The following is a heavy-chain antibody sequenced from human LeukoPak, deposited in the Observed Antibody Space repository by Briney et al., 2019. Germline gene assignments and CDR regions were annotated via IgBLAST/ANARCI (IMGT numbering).Heavy chain of an antibody. CDR2: TSYSEGT. D-gene: IGHD1-26*01. CDR1: GGSVSRGGYY. J-gene: IGHJ4*01. V-gene: IGHV4-31*03. CDR3: AAADWESFYFDS. Sequence: SETLSLTCTVSGGSVSRGGYYWNWIRQHPGKGLEWIGFTSYSEGTYYNPSLMSRITISVDRSQNQFSLKMRDVTAADTAVYFCAAADWESFYFDSWGQEPSSPSPQ.